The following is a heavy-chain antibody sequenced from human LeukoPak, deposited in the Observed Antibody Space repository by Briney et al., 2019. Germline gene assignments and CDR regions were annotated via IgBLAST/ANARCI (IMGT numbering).Heavy chain of an antibody. CDR2: IIPIFGTA. CDR1: GGTFSSYA. Sequence: AASVKVSCKASGGTFSSYAISWVRQAPGQGLGWMGGIIPIFGTANYAQKFQGRVTITTDESTSTAYMELSSLRSEDTAVYYCAGNEYYDSSGYYGYWGQGTLVTVSS. J-gene: IGHJ4*02. D-gene: IGHD3-22*01. CDR3: AGNEYYDSSGYYGY. V-gene: IGHV1-69*05.